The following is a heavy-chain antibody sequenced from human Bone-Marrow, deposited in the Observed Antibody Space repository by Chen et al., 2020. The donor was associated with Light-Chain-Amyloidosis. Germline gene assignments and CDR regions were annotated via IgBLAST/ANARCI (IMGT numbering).Heavy chain of an antibody. V-gene: IGHV4-39*01. J-gene: IGHJ4*02. CDR1: GGSISIHSYY. CDR2: MSYSGST. Sequence: QLQLQESGPGLVRPSETLSLTCTVSGGSISIHSYYWGWIRQPPGKGLEWIGSMSYSGSTYYSPSLKSRVTISVDTPNNQFSLRLNSVTAADTSLYYCARMFGFCSGGSCYSAYFDYWGQGALVTVSS. CDR3: ARMFGFCSGGSCYSAYFDY. D-gene: IGHD2-15*01.